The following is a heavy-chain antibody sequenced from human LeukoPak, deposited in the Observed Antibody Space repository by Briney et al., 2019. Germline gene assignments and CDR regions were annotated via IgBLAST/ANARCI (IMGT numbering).Heavy chain of an antibody. J-gene: IGHJ4*02. CDR2: MNPNSGNT. CDR3: AREAEDSSGPSYYFDY. D-gene: IGHD6-19*01. Sequence: ASVKVSCKASGYTFTSYDINWVRQATGQGLEWMGWMNPNSGNTGYAQKFQGRVTMTRNTSISTAYMELSSLRSEDTAVYYCAREAEDSSGPSYYFDYWGQGTLVTVSS. V-gene: IGHV1-8*01. CDR1: GYTFTSYD.